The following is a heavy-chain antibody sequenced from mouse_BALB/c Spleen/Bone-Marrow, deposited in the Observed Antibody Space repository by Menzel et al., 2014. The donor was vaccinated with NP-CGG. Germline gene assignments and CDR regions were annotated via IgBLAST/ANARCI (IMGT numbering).Heavy chain of an antibody. CDR1: GFNIKDTY. CDR2: IDPANGNT. V-gene: IGHV14-3*02. CDR3: ARKGNCGAWFVY. J-gene: IGHJ3*01. D-gene: IGHD2-1*01. Sequence: EVKLMESGAELVKPGASVKLSCTASGFNIKDTYMHWVKQRPEQGLEWIGRIDPANGNTKYDPKFQGKATITADTSSNTAYLQLSSLTSEDTAVYYCARKGNCGAWFVYWGQGTRVTVSA.